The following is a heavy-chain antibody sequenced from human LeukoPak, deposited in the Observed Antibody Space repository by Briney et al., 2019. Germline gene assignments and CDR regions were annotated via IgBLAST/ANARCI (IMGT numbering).Heavy chain of an antibody. V-gene: IGHV3-23*01. D-gene: IGHD1-1*01. CDR3: AKATTRGGTSNYYYYGMDV. CDR2: ISGDGDLT. Sequence: EGSLRLSCEASGFTFGTYAMTWVRQGPGKGLEWVSVISGDGDLTYYTNSVKGRFTISRDNSKNTLYLQMNSLRADDTALYYCAKATTRGGTSNYYYYGMDVWGHGTTVTVSS. CDR1: GFTFGTYA. J-gene: IGHJ6*02.